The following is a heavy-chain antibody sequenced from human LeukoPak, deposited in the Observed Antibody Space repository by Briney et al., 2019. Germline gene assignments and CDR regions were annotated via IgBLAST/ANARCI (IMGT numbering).Heavy chain of an antibody. CDR2: INPNSGGT. Sequence: ASVKVSCKASGYTFTGYYMHWVRQAPGQGLEWMGRINPNSGGTNYAQKFQGRVTMTRDTSISTAYMELSRLRSDDTAMYYCARSTIQLWLPDYWGQGTLVTVSS. V-gene: IGHV1-2*06. D-gene: IGHD5-18*01. J-gene: IGHJ4*02. CDR1: GYTFTGYY. CDR3: ARSTIQLWLPDY.